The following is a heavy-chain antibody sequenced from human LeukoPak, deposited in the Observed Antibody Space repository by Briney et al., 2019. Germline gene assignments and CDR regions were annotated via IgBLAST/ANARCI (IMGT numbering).Heavy chain of an antibody. V-gene: IGHV4-34*01. CDR3: ARDPTTVTKGFDI. Sequence: SETLSLTCAVYGGSFSGYYWSWIRQPPGKGLEWIGEINHSGSTNYNPSLKSRVTISVDTSKNQLSLKLSSVTAADTAVYFCARDPTTVTKGFDIWGQGTLVTVSS. J-gene: IGHJ3*02. D-gene: IGHD4-17*01. CDR2: INHSGST. CDR1: GGSFSGYY.